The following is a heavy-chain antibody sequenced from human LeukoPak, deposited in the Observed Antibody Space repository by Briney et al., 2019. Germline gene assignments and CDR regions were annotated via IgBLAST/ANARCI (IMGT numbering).Heavy chain of an antibody. V-gene: IGHV5-51*01. J-gene: IGHJ3*02. CDR1: GYSFTSYW. Sequence: GESLKISCKGSGYSFTSYWIGWVRQMPGKGLEWMGIIYPGDSDTRYSPSFQGQVTVSADKSISTAYLQWSSLKASDTAMYYCARPGRGYSYGFDAFDIWGQGTMVTVSS. CDR3: ARPGRGYSYGFDAFDI. CDR2: IYPGDSDT. D-gene: IGHD5-18*01.